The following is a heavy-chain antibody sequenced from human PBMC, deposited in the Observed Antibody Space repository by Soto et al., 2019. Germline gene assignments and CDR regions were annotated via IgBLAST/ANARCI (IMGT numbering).Heavy chain of an antibody. V-gene: IGHV4-61*01. CDR1: GGSVTSDSYY. CDR3: ARARGYSGYDVI. J-gene: IGHJ4*02. D-gene: IGHD5-12*01. Sequence: SETLSLTFSVSGGSVTSDSYYWNWIRQPPGKGLEWIGYINDSGRTNYNTSLRTRVNILVDKSKNQFSLRLNSVTATDTAVYYCARARGYSGYDVIWGQGTLVTVSS. CDR2: INDSGRT.